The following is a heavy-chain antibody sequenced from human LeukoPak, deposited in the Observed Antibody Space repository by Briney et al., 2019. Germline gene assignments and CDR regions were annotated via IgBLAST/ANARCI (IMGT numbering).Heavy chain of an antibody. CDR3: ARGPFYGDSVRFDY. CDR2: ISTTGST. Sequence: PSETLSLTCTVSGGSISNGSYYWTWIRQPAGKGLEWIGRISTTGSTNYNPSLKSRVTISVDTSTNQFSLRLSSVTAADTAMYYCARGPFYGDSVRFDYWGQGTLVTVSS. V-gene: IGHV4-61*02. D-gene: IGHD4-17*01. CDR1: GGSISNGSYY. J-gene: IGHJ4*02.